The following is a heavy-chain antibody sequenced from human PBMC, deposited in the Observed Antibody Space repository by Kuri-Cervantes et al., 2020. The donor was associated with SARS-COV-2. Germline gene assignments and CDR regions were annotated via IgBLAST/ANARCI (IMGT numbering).Heavy chain of an antibody. V-gene: IGHV4-4*07. D-gene: IGHD3-3*01. CDR1: GGSISSYY. J-gene: IGHJ1*01. Sequence: SETLSLTCTVSGGSISSYYWSWIRQPAGKGLEWIGRIYTSGSTNYNPSLKSRVTMSVDTSKNQFSLKLSSVTAADTAVYYCARTLVPPKITIFGVVRAEYFQHWGQGTLVTVSS. CDR3: ARTLVPPKITIFGVVRAEYFQH. CDR2: IYTSGST.